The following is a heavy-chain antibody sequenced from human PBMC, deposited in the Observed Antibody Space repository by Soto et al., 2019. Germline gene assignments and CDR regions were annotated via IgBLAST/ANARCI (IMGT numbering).Heavy chain of an antibody. J-gene: IGHJ6*02. CDR3: ARMASFYCSGGSCYPTYGMDV. V-gene: IGHV3-30-3*01. Sequence: PGGSLRLSCTASGFTFSNYAMHWVRQAPGKGPEWVAVISFDGSNIYYADSVKGRFTISRDNSKNTLYLQMNSLRAEDTAVYYCARMASFYCSGGSCYPTYGMDVWGQGTTVTVSS. CDR2: ISFDGSNI. CDR1: GFTFSNYA. D-gene: IGHD2-15*01.